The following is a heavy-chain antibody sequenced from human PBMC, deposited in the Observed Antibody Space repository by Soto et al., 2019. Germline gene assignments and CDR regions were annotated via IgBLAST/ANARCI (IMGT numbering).Heavy chain of an antibody. D-gene: IGHD3-22*01. CDR2: IYSDGST. CDR3: ARPMYYYDSSGPPAY. Sequence: XXSLSLSFAASGFTVSSNYMPWVPQAPGKGLEWVSIIYSDGSTDHADSVKGRFTVSRDNSKNTLYLQMNSLRAEDTAVYYCARPMYYYDSSGPPAYWGQGTLVTVSS. J-gene: IGHJ4*02. V-gene: IGHV3-66*04. CDR1: GFTVSSNY.